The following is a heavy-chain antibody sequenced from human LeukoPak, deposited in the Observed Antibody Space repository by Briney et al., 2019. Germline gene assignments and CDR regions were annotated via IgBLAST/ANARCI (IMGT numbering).Heavy chain of an antibody. D-gene: IGHD6-6*01. CDR2: IIPILGIA. J-gene: IGHJ4*02. CDR1: GGTFSNYA. V-gene: IGHV1-69*04. CDR3: ARDVGWQLDGY. Sequence: SVKVSCKASGGTFSNYAISWVRQAPGQGLEWMGRIIPILGIANYAQKFQGRVTITADKSTSTAYMELSSLRSEDTAVYYCARDVGWQLDGYWGQGTLVTVSS.